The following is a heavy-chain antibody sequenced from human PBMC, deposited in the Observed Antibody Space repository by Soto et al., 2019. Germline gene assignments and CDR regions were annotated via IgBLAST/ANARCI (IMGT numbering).Heavy chain of an antibody. J-gene: IGHJ4*02. D-gene: IGHD2-15*01. V-gene: IGHV4-38-2*02. Sequence: LSLTCRVSGSSITNSFYWGWIRQSPEKGLEWIGSISHTGRTSYNPSLKSRVSISVDTSKNQFSLTLTSVTAADTAVYYCARNPANLALAVAYFDSWGQGTLVTVPQ. CDR2: ISHTGRT. CDR1: GSSITNSFY. CDR3: ARNPANLALAVAYFDS.